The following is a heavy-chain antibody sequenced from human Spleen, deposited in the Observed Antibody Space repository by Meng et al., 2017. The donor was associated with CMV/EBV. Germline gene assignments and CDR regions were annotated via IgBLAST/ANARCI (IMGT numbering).Heavy chain of an antibody. V-gene: IGHV2-5*01. D-gene: IGHD6-13*01. Sequence: SLSSSGVGVGWIRQPPGKALELLALIYWNDDKRYSPSLKSRLTITKDTSKNQVVLTMTNMDPVDTATYYCALSLSHSSSWFPDYFDYWGQGTLVTVSS. J-gene: IGHJ4*02. CDR3: ALSLSHSSSWFPDYFDY. CDR1: SLSSSGVG. CDR2: IYWNDDK.